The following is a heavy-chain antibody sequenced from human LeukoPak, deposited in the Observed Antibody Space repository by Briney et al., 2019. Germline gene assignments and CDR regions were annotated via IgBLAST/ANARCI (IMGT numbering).Heavy chain of an antibody. CDR3: ARGQDDGYSYGLAFDY. CDR1: GFTFSSYS. Sequence: GSLRLSCAASGFTFSSYSMNWVRQAPGKGLEWVSSISSSSSYIYYVDSVKGRFTISRDNAKNSLYLQMNSLRAEDTAVYYCARGQDDGYSYGLAFDYWGQGTLVTVSS. D-gene: IGHD5-18*01. J-gene: IGHJ4*02. CDR2: ISSSSSYI. V-gene: IGHV3-21*01.